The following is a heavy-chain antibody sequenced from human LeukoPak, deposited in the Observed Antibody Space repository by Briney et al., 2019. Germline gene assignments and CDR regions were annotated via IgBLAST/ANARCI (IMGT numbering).Heavy chain of an antibody. CDR1: GFSFSDHY. Sequence: GGSLRLSCAASGFSFSDHYMDWVRQAPGKGLEWVGRSRNKAKSYTTEYAASVKGRCTISRDDSKNLLYLQMNSLKTEDTAVYYCARGSNGYESYLYGMDVWGKGTTVTVSS. CDR3: ARGSNGYESYLYGMDV. D-gene: IGHD5-12*01. CDR2: SRNKAKSYTT. V-gene: IGHV3-72*01. J-gene: IGHJ6*04.